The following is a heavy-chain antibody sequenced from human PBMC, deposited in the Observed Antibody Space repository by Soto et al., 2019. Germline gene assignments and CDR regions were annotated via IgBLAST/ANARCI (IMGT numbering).Heavy chain of an antibody. D-gene: IGHD5-12*01. CDR3: AAPRTDGYKVPDPSTYYYYGLDV. CDR2: IIPIFGTP. V-gene: IGHV1-69*06. CDR1: GGSFSTYA. J-gene: IGHJ6*02. Sequence: SVRVSCKASGGSFSTYAISWVRQAPGQGLEWMGGIIPIFGTPNYAQKFQGRVTITADRSTSTAYLELNSLRSEDTAVYYCAAPRTDGYKVPDPSTYYYYGLDVWGQGTTVTVSS.